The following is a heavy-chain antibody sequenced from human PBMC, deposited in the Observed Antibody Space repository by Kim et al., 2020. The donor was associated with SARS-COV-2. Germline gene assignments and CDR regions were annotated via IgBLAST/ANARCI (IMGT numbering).Heavy chain of an antibody. V-gene: IGHV4-59*01. J-gene: IGHJ4*02. CDR2: IYYSGST. CDR3: AREGGDGYNPFDY. D-gene: IGHD3-16*01. CDR1: GGSITSYY. Sequence: SETLSLTCTVSGGSITSYYWSWIRQPPGKGLEWIGYIYYSGSTNYNPSLKSRVTISVDTSKNQFSLKLSSVTAADTAVYYCAREGGDGYNPFDYWGQGTLVTVSS.